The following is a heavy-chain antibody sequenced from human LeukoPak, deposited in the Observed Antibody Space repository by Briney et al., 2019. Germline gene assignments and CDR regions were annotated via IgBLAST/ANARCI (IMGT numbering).Heavy chain of an antibody. CDR3: ARTRYYGDYIYYYYGMDV. J-gene: IGHJ6*02. CDR2: MYPNSGNT. CDR1: GYTFTSYD. V-gene: IGHV1-8*01. D-gene: IGHD4-17*01. Sequence: ASVNVSCKASGYTFTSYDINWVRQATGQGLEWMGWMYPNSGNTGYAQKFQGRVTMTRNTSISTAYMELSSLRSGDTAVYYCARTRYYGDYIYYYYGMDVWGQGTTVTVSS.